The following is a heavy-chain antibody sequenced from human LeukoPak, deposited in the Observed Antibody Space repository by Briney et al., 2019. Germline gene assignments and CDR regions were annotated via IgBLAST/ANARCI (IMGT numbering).Heavy chain of an antibody. CDR3: ARSYSFDY. CDR1: GFTFSSYA. CDR2: IRSTSSTI. D-gene: IGHD2-21*01. J-gene: IGHJ4*02. Sequence: PGGPLRLSCAASGFTFSSYAMNWVRQAPGKGLEWISYIRSTSSTIYHADSVKGRFTISRDNAKNSLYLQMNSLRDEDTAVYYCARSYSFDYWGQGTLVTVSS. V-gene: IGHV3-48*02.